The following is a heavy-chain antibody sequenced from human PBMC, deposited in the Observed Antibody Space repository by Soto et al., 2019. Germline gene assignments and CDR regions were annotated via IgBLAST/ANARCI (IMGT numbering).Heavy chain of an antibody. J-gene: IGHJ3*02. D-gene: IGHD2-2*01. CDR3: AREYCSSTSCYDDAFDI. CDR1: GYTFTSYD. CDR2: MNPNSGNT. V-gene: IGHV1-8*01. Sequence: ASVKVSCKASGYTFTSYDINWVRQATGQGLEWMGWMNPNSGNTGYAQKFQGRVTMTRNTSISTAYMELSSLRSEDTAVYYCAREYCSSTSCYDDAFDIWGQGTMVTVSS.